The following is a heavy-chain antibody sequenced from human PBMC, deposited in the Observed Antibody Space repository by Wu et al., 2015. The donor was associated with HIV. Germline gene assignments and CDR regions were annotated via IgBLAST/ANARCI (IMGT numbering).Heavy chain of an antibody. V-gene: IGHV1-8*01. Sequence: QVHLVQSGAEVKKPGASVKVSCKTSGYTFTSFDINWVRQATGRGLEWMGRMNPKSGNTGYSQKFQGRVTMTRDTSTSTVYMELSSLRSEDSAVYYCARVVGGIGGGKPLDAWGRRDHGHRLL. J-gene: IGHJ6*02. CDR3: ARVVGGIGGGKPLDA. CDR1: GYTFTSFD. CDR2: MNPKSGNT. D-gene: IGHD3-16*01.